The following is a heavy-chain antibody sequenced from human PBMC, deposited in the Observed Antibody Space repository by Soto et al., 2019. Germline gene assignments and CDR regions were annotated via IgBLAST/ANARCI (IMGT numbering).Heavy chain of an antibody. J-gene: IGHJ4*02. Sequence: QVQLVQSGAEVKKPGSSVKVSCKASGGTFSSYAISWVRQAPGQGLECMGEIIPIFGTANYAQKFQGRVTITAYKATSTGYMELSSLRSEDTDVYYCARGWGGTFDYWVQGTLVVVSS. CDR2: IIPIFGTA. V-gene: IGHV1-69*06. D-gene: IGHD1-7*01. CDR1: GGTFSSYA. CDR3: ARGWGGTFDY.